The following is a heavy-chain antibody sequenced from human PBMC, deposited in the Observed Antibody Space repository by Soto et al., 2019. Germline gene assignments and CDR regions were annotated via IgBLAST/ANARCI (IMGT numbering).Heavy chain of an antibody. CDR3: ARDLGSGYDPGDY. V-gene: IGHV1-69*14. CDR1: GDTFSGYS. D-gene: IGHD5-12*01. CDR2: IIPLFGTT. Sequence: QVQLVQSGAEVKKPGSSVKVSCKASGDTFSGYSISWVRQAPGQGLEWMGGIIPLFGTTNYAKRFQGRVTITADKSTSTAYMELSSLKSEDTAIYYCARDLGSGYDPGDYWGQGTLVTVSS. J-gene: IGHJ4*02.